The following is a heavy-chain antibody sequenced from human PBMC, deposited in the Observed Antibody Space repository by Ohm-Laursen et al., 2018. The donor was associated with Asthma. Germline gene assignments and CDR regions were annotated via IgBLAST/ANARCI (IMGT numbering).Heavy chain of an antibody. CDR3: ARVITMVRGVYYYGMDV. V-gene: IGHV4-59*01. J-gene: IGHJ6*02. CDR2: IYYSGST. CDR1: GGSISSYY. D-gene: IGHD3-10*01. Sequence: SETLSLTCTVSGGSISSYYWSWIRQPPGKGLEWIGYIYYSGSTNYNPSLKSRVTISVDTSKNQFSLKLSSATAADTAVYYCARVITMVRGVYYYGMDVWGQGTTVTVSS.